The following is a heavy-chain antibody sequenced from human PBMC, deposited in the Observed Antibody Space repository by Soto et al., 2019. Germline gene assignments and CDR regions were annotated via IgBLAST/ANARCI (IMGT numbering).Heavy chain of an antibody. J-gene: IGHJ6*02. D-gene: IGHD1-26*01. CDR2: IYYSGST. CDR3: ARDLAEVGLRVGDYYYYYGMDV. V-gene: IGHV4-31*03. Sequence: QVQLQESGPGLVKPSQTLSLTCTVSGGSISSGGYYWSWIRQHPGKGLEWIGYIYYSGSTYYNPSLKSRVTIAGDTSKNQFALKLSSVTAADTAVYYCARDLAEVGLRVGDYYYYYGMDVWGQGTTVTVSS. CDR1: GGSISSGGYY.